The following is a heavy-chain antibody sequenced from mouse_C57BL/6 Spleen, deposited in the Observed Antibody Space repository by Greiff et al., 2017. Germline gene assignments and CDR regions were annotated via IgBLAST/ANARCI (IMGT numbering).Heavy chain of an antibody. V-gene: IGHV14-3*01. CDR2: IEPANGNT. D-gene: IGHD2-12*01. J-gene: IGHJ3*01. Sequence: EVQLQQSVAELVRPWASVKLSCTASGFNIKNTYRHWVKQRPEQGLEWIGRIEPANGNTKYAPKFQGKATITAETSSNTAYLQLSSLTSEDTAIFYCASGDYSFAYWGQGTLVTVSA. CDR1: GFNIKNTY. CDR3: ASGDYSFAY.